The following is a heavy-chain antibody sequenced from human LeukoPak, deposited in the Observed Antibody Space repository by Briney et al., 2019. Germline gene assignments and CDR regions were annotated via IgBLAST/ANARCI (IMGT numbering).Heavy chain of an antibody. V-gene: IGHV3-48*04. D-gene: IGHD3-10*01. J-gene: IGHJ4*02. CDR2: ISSSGSTI. CDR3: VSARGFDY. CDR1: GFTFSSYW. Sequence: GGSLRLSYVASGFTFSSYWMHWVRQAPGKGLEWVSYISSSGSTIYYADSVKGRFTISRDNAKNSLYLQMNSLRAEDTAVYYCVSARGFDYWGQGTLVTVSS.